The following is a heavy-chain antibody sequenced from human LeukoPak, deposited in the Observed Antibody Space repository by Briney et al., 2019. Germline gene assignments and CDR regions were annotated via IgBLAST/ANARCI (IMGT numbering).Heavy chain of an antibody. CDR3: ARELISVAGILGYNWFDP. D-gene: IGHD6-19*01. Sequence: GASVKVSYKASGYTFTGYYMLWVRQAPGQGLEWMGWINPNSGGTKYAQKFQGRVTMTRDTSISTAYMELSRLRSDDTAVYYCARELISVAGILGYNWFDPWGQGTLVTVSS. CDR1: GYTFTGYY. CDR2: INPNSGGT. J-gene: IGHJ5*02. V-gene: IGHV1-2*02.